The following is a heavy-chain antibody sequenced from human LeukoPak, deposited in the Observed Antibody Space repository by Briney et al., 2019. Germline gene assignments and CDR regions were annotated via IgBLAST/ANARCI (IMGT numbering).Heavy chain of an antibody. V-gene: IGHV3-21*01. J-gene: IGHJ4*02. CDR1: GFTFSSYS. Sequence: PGGSLRLSCAASGFTFSSYSMNWVRQAPGKGLEWVSSISSSSSYIYYADSVKGRFTISRDNAKNSLYLQMNSLRAEDTAVYYCARGRTIISSSWQNWGQGTLVTVSS. CDR3: ARGRTIISSSWQN. D-gene: IGHD6-13*01. CDR2: ISSSSSYI.